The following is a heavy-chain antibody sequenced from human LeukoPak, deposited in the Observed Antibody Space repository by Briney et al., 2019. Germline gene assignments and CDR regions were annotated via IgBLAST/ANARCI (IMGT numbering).Heavy chain of an antibody. CDR2: IYYSGST. Sequence: MPSETLSLTCTVSGGSISSGDYYWSWIRQPPGKGLEWIGYIYYSGSTYYNPSLKSRVTISVDTSKNQFSLKLSSVTAADTAVYYCARDAGNYYGSGSPFHAFDIWGQGTMVTVSS. V-gene: IGHV4-30-4*08. J-gene: IGHJ3*02. D-gene: IGHD3-10*01. CDR3: ARDAGNYYGSGSPFHAFDI. CDR1: GGSISSGDYY.